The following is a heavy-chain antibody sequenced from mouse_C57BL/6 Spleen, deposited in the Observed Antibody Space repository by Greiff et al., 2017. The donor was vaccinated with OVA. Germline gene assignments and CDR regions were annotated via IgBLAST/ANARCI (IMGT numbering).Heavy chain of an antibody. V-gene: IGHV5-16*01. CDR3: AKDGTQAPFAY. J-gene: IGHJ3*01. CDR1: GFTFSDYY. D-gene: IGHD3-2*02. Sequence: EVKLVESEGGLVQPGSSMKLSCTASGFTFSDYYMAWVRPVPEKGLEWVANINYDGSSTYYLDSLKSRFIISRDNAKNILYLQMSSLKSEDTATYYCAKDGTQAPFAYWGQGTLVTVSA. CDR2: INYDGSST.